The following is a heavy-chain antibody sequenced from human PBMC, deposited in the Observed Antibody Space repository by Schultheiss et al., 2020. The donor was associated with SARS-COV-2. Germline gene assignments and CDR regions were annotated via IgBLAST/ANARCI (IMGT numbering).Heavy chain of an antibody. V-gene: IGHV3-74*01. J-gene: IGHJ4*02. D-gene: IGHD1-26*01. CDR1: GFTFSSYA. Sequence: GGSLRLSCAASGFTFSSYAMSWVRQAPGKGLVWVSRINSDGSSTSYADSVKGRFTISRDNAKNSLYLQMNSLRAEDTAVYYCARGPYLLVGATTGDYWGQGTLVTVSS. CDR2: INSDGSST. CDR3: ARGPYLLVGATTGDY.